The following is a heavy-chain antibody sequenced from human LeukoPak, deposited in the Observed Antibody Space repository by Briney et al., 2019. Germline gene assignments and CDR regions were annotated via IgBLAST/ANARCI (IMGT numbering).Heavy chain of an antibody. J-gene: IGHJ4*02. D-gene: IGHD2-15*01. V-gene: IGHV3-33*06. CDR3: AKEACSGGSCYVNY. CDR2: IWYDGSNK. Sequence: GGSLRLSCAASGFTFSSYGMHWVRQAPGKGLEWVAVIWYDGSNKYYADSVKGRFTISRDNSKNTLYLQMNSLRAEDTAVYYCAKEACSGGSCYVNYWGQGTLVTVSS. CDR1: GFTFSSYG.